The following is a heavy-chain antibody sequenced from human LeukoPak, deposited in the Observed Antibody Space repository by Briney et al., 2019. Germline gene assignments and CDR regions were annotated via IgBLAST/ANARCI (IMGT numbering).Heavy chain of an antibody. J-gene: IGHJ4*02. CDR3: AKSYFDYSTYYSYYFNL. CDR1: GGSISGGY. D-gene: IGHD4-11*01. CDR2: VYTSGST. Sequence: SETLSLTCTVSGGSISGGYWSWIRQPPGRGLEWIGYVYTSGSTNYNPTLKSRVTISVDTSKSQFALKLSSVTAADTAVYYCAKSYFDYSTYYSYYFNLWGQGALVTVSS. V-gene: IGHV4-4*09.